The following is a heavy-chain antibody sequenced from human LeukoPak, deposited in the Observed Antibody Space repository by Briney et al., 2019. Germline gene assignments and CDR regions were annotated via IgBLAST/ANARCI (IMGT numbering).Heavy chain of an antibody. J-gene: IGHJ4*02. CDR1: GYTFTGYY. V-gene: IGHV1-2*02. Sequence: ASVKVSCKASGYTFTGYYMHWVRQAPGQGLEWMGWINPNSGGTNYAQKFQGRVTMTRDTSISTAYMELSRLRSDDTAVYYCAKAHLYYYDSSGYYPYFDYWGQGTLVTVSS. CDR2: INPNSGGT. D-gene: IGHD3-22*01. CDR3: AKAHLYYYDSSGYYPYFDY.